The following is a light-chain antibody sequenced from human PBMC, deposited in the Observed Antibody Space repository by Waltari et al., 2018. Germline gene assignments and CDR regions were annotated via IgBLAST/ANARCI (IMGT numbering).Light chain of an antibody. CDR1: QSVSSY. CDR3: QQYGSSPFT. J-gene: IGKJ4*01. CDR2: DAS. Sequence: EIVLTQSPATLSLSPGERATLPCRATQSVSSYLAWYQQKPGQAPRLLIYDASNRATGIPARFSGSGSGTDFTLSISRLEPEDFAVYYCQQYGSSPFTFGGGTKVEIK. V-gene: IGKV3-20*01.